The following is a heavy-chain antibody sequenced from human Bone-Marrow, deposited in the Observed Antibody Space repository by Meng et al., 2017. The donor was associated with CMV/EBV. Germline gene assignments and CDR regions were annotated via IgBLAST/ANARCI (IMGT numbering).Heavy chain of an antibody. CDR2: INWNGGST. D-gene: IGHD2-2*01. Sequence: GESLKISCVASGFRFDDYGMTWVRQAPGKGLEWVSGINWNGGSTGYADSVRGRFTISRDTSKNTLYLQMNSLRAEDTAVYYCARGVVVPAVAFAFDIWGQATMVTVSS. CDR1: GFRFDDYG. V-gene: IGHV3-20*04. J-gene: IGHJ3*02. CDR3: ARGVVVPAVAFAFDI.